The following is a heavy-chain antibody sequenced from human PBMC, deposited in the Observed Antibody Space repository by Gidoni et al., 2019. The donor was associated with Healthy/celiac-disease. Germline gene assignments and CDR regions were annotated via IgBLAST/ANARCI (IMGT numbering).Heavy chain of an antibody. D-gene: IGHD3-9*01. CDR1: GGSFSGYY. J-gene: IGHJ5*02. CDR3: AVGLAIRWFDP. CDR2: INHSGST. V-gene: IGHV4-34*01. Sequence: QVQLQQWGAGLLKPSETLSLTCAVYGGSFSGYYLSWIRQPPGKGLEWIGEINHSGSTNYNPSLKSRVTISVDTSKNQFSLKLSSVTAADTAVYYCAVGLAIRWFDPWGQGTLVTVSS.